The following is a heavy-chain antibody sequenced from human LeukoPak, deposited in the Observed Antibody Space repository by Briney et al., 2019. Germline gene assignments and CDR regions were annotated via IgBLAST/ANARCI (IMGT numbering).Heavy chain of an antibody. CDR1: GFTFSDYY. Sequence: PGGSLRLSCAASGFTFSDYYMSWIRQAPGKGLEWVSYISSSGSTIYYADSVKGRFTISRDNAKNSLYLQMNSLRAEDTAVYYCARDLRTYCTNGVCYPSFGWFDPWGQRTLVTVSS. V-gene: IGHV3-11*01. CDR2: ISSSGSTI. CDR3: ARDLRTYCTNGVCYPSFGWFDP. D-gene: IGHD2-8*01. J-gene: IGHJ5*02.